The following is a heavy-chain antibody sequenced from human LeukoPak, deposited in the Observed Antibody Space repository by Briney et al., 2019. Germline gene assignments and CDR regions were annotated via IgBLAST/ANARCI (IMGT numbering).Heavy chain of an antibody. J-gene: IGHJ4*02. V-gene: IGHV3-7*01. CDR2: IKQDGSEK. CDR3: ARESPYYYDSSGYTREDY. CDR1: GFAFDEHG. Sequence: GGSLRLSCTASGFAFDEHGMSWVRQVPGKGLEWVANIKQDGSEKYYVDSVKGRLTISRDNAKNSLYLQMNSLRAEDTAVYYCARESPYYYDSSGYTREDYWGQGTLVTVSS. D-gene: IGHD3-22*01.